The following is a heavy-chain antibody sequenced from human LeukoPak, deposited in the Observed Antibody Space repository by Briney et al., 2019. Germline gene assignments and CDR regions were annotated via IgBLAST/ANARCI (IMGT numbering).Heavy chain of an antibody. Sequence: SETLSLTCTVSGGSISSYYWSWIRQPPGKGLEWTGYIYYSGSTNYNPSLKSRVTISVDTSRNQFSLKLSSVTAADAAVYYCARRNIVGADFDYWGQGTLVTVSS. J-gene: IGHJ4*02. D-gene: IGHD1-26*01. CDR3: ARRNIVGADFDY. CDR1: GGSISSYY. CDR2: IYYSGST. V-gene: IGHV4-59*08.